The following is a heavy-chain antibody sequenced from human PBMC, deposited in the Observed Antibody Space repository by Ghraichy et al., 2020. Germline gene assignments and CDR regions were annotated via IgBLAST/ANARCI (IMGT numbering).Heavy chain of an antibody. Sequence: SETLSLTCAVSGGSISSSNWWSWVRQPPGKGLEWIGEIYHSGSTNYNPSLKSRVTISVDKSKNQFSLKLSSVTAADTAVYYCALSSGYDFKTSAGAFDIWGQGTMVTVSS. J-gene: IGHJ3*02. CDR2: IYHSGST. D-gene: IGHD5-12*01. CDR3: ALSSGYDFKTSAGAFDI. V-gene: IGHV4-4*02. CDR1: GGSISSSNW.